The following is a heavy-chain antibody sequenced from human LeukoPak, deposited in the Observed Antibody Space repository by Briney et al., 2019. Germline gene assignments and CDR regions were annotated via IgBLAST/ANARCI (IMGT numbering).Heavy chain of an antibody. CDR2: IKQDGSEK. CDR3: ARDPINIATAANGFDY. V-gene: IGHV3-7*01. Sequence: GGSLRLSCAASGFTFSSYSMNWVRQAPGKGLEWVANIKQDGSEKYYVDSVKGRFTISRDNAKNSLYLQMNSLRVEDTALYYCARDPINIATAANGFDYWGQGTLVTVSS. CDR1: GFTFSSYS. D-gene: IGHD6-13*01. J-gene: IGHJ4*02.